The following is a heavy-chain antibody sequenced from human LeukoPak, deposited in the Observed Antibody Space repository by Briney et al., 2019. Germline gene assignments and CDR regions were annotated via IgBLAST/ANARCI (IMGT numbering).Heavy chain of an antibody. CDR1: GFTFSTYS. J-gene: IGHJ4*02. D-gene: IGHD3-10*01. CDR3: ARDLYGSGIVIDY. CDR2: ISSSSNYI. Sequence: GGSLRLSCAASGFTFSTYSMNWVRQAPGKGLEWVSCISSSSNYIYYADSVKGRFTISRDDAKNSLYLQMNSLRAEDTAVYYCARDLYGSGIVIDYWGQGTLVTVSS. V-gene: IGHV3-21*01.